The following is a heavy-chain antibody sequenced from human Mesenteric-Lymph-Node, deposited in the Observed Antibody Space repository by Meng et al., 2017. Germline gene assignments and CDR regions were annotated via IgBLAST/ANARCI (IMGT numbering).Heavy chain of an antibody. D-gene: IGHD6-13*01. CDR1: GYTFTSYG. CDR3: ARDVEAAGKSSSWYYGY. Sequence: ASVKVSCKASGYTFTSYGISWVRQAPGQGLEWMGWISAYNGNTNYAQKFQGRVTMTRNTSISTAYMELSSLRSEDTAVYYCARDVEAAGKSSSWYYGYWGQGNRV. CDR2: ISAYNGNT. J-gene: IGHJ4*02. V-gene: IGHV1-18*01.